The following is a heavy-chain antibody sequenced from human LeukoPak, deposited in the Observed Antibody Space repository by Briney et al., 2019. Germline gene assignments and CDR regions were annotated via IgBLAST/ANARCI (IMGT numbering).Heavy chain of an antibody. CDR2: KYRDNYI. D-gene: IGHD6-13*01. CDR3: ARDRGIAAVGGRGMDV. J-gene: IGHJ6*02. Sequence: GVSLRLSCAASGFTVSNNYMSWLRHAPGKALEWVSIKYRDNYIYFADSVKGRFTISRDNSKNTLFLQMNSLGAEDTAVYYCARDRGIAAVGGRGMDVWGQGTTVTVSS. CDR1: GFTVSNNY. V-gene: IGHV3-66*01.